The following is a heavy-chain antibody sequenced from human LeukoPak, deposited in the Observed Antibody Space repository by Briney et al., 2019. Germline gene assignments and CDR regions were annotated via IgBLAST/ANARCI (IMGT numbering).Heavy chain of an antibody. J-gene: IGHJ4*02. D-gene: IGHD3-9*01. CDR1: GGSISSSSYY. CDR3: AREGYYDILTGYYPIDY. CDR2: IYYSGST. V-gene: IGHV4-39*02. Sequence: SETLSLTCTVSGGSISSSSYYWGWIRQPPGKGLEWIGSIYYSGSTYYNPSLKSRVTISVDTSKNQFSLKLSSVTAADTAVYYCAREGYYDILTGYYPIDYWGQGTLVTVSS.